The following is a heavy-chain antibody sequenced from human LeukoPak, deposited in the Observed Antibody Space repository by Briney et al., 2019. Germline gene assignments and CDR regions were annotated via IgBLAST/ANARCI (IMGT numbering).Heavy chain of an antibody. J-gene: IGHJ4*02. CDR2: INPSGGST. CDR3: ARGYPLFYYDSSGYPFFDY. Sequence: ASVKVSCKASGYSFINYYIHWVRQAPGQGLEWMGIINPSGGSTSYAQKFQGRVTMTRDTSISTAYMELSRLRSDDTAVYYCARGYPLFYYDSSGYPFFDYWGQGTLVTVSS. D-gene: IGHD3-22*01. V-gene: IGHV1-46*01. CDR1: GYSFINYY.